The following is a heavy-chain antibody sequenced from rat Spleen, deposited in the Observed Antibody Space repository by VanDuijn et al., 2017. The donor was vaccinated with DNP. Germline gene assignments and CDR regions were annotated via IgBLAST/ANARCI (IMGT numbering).Heavy chain of an antibody. CDR3: ARLYGYAMDA. V-gene: IGHV5-58*01. D-gene: IGHD1-11*01. CDR2: INPDGGST. Sequence: EVQLVETGGGLVQSGRSLKLSCIASGFTFSSYWMFWVRQAPGEGLEWIASINPDGGSTYYPDSVRGRFTISRDNAENTVYLQMSSLRSEDTATYYCARLYGYAMDAWGQGTSVTVSS. CDR1: GFTFSSYW. J-gene: IGHJ4*01.